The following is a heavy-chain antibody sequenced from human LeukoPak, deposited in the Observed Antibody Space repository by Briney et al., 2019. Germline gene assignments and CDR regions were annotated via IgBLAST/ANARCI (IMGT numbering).Heavy chain of an antibody. D-gene: IGHD4-17*01. CDR2: IKSKTDGGTT. J-gene: IGHJ4*02. V-gene: IGHV3-15*01. CDR1: GFTFSSHA. CDR3: TTVALDYGDYVATNFDY. Sequence: GGSLRLSCAASGFTFSSHAMSWVRQAPGKGLEWVGRIKSKTDGGTTDYAAPVEGRFTISRDDSKNTLYLQMNSLKTEDTAVYYCTTVALDYGDYVATNFDYWGQGTLVTVSS.